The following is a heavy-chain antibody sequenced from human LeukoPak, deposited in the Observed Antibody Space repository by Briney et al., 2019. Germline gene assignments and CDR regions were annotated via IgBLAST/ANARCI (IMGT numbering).Heavy chain of an antibody. CDR2: IGTAGDT. Sequence: GGSLRLSCAASGFTFSSYDMHWVRQATGKGLEWVSAIGTAGDTYYPGSVKGRFTISRENAKNSLYLQMNSLRAGDTAVYYCGRVQGLDFRWYFDLWGRGTLVTVSS. CDR1: GFTFSSYD. J-gene: IGHJ2*01. CDR3: GRVQGLDFRWYFDL. V-gene: IGHV3-13*01.